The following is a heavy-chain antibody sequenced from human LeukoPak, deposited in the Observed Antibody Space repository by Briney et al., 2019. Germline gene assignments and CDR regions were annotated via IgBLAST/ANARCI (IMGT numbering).Heavy chain of an antibody. CDR3: ARQIGVTSSEDY. V-gene: IGHV4-39*01. D-gene: IGHD6-19*01. CDR1: GGSISSSGYYY. Sequence: SETLSLTCTVSGGSISSSGYYYWGWIRLPPGKGLEWIGSVYYSGYTYQSPSLKSRVTISVDTSKNQFSLKLSSVTAADTAVYYCARQIGVTSSEDYWGQGTLVTVSS. J-gene: IGHJ4*02. CDR2: VYYSGYT.